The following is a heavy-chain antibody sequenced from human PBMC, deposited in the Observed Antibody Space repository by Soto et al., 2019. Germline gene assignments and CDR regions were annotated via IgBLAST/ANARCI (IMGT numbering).Heavy chain of an antibody. CDR2: IIPFFGTA. D-gene: IGHD1-20*01. Sequence: QVQLVQSGAEVKKPGSSVKVSCKASGGTFSSYAISWVRQAPGQGLEWMGGIIPFFGTANYAQKFQGRVTITADESTSTAYMELSSLRSEDTVVYYCASQKSNWNDAFDIWGQGTMVTVSS. CDR1: GGTFSSYA. CDR3: ASQKSNWNDAFDI. J-gene: IGHJ3*02. V-gene: IGHV1-69*12.